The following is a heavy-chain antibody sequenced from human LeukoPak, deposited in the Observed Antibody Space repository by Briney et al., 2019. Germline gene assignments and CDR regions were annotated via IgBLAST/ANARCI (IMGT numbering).Heavy chain of an antibody. D-gene: IGHD2-15*01. J-gene: IGHJ4*02. V-gene: IGHV1-2*02. Sequence: ASVEVSCKASGYTFTGYYMHWVRQAPGQGLEWMGWINPNSGGTKYAQKFQGRVTMTRDTSISTAYMELSRLRSDDTAVYYCARERTLTSCYDYWGQGTLVTVSS. CDR2: INPNSGGT. CDR3: ARERTLTSCYDY. CDR1: GYTFTGYY.